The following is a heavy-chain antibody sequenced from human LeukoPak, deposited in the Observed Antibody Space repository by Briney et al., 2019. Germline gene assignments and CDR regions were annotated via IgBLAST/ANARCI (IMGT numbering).Heavy chain of an antibody. Sequence: SVKVSRKASGGTFSSYAISWVRQAPGQGLEWMAGSIPIIGTPNYAQKFQGRVTITADESTSTAYMELSSLRSEDTAVYYCARSHYYGSGSILYYFPYWGQGTLVTVSS. CDR3: ARSHYYGSGSILYYFPY. CDR1: GGTFSSYA. J-gene: IGHJ4*02. CDR2: SIPIIGTP. D-gene: IGHD3-10*01. V-gene: IGHV1-69*13.